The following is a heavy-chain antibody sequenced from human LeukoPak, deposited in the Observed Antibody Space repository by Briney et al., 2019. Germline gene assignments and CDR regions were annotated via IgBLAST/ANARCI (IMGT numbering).Heavy chain of an antibody. CDR3: ARDSAGDSYYDFWSGPSYGMDV. D-gene: IGHD3-3*01. V-gene: IGHV3-21*01. J-gene: IGHJ6*02. Sequence: GGSLRLSCAASGFTFSSYSMNWVRQAPGKGLEWVSSISSSSSYIYYADSVKGRFTISRDNAKNSLYLQMNSLRAEDTAVYYCARDSAGDSYYDFWSGPSYGMDVWGQGTTVTVSS. CDR2: ISSSSSYI. CDR1: GFTFSSYS.